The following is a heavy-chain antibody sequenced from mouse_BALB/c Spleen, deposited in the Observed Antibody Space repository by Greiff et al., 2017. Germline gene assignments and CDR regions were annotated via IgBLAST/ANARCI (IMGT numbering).Heavy chain of an antibody. V-gene: IGHV1-87*01. J-gene: IGHJ2*01. D-gene: IGHD2-14*01. Sequence: QVQLQQSGAELARPGASVKLSCKASGYTFTSYWMQWVKQRPGQGLEWIGAIYPGDGDTRYTQKFKGKATLTADKSSSTAYMQLSSLASEDSAVYYCARNYRYVDYWGQGTTLTVSS. CDR2: IYPGDGDT. CDR1: GYTFTSYW. CDR3: ARNYRYVDY.